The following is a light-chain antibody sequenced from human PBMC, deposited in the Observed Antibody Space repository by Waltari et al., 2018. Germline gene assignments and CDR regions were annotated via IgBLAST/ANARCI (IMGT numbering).Light chain of an antibody. Sequence: QLVVTQSPSASAPLGASVKLTCTLSSGHSSNIVAWLQQRPEKGPRSLMTVNSDGSHIKGDEIPDRFSGSSSGAERYLTISSLQSDDEADYYCQTGGHGTWVFGGGTTLTVL. CDR1: SGHSSNI. CDR3: QTGGHGTWV. CDR2: VNSDGSH. V-gene: IGLV4-69*01. J-gene: IGLJ3*02.